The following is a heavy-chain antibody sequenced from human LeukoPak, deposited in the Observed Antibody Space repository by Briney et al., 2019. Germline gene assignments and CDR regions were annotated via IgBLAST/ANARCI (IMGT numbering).Heavy chain of an antibody. CDR3: AKSGYSSSWSNAAVYNWFDP. CDR2: ISGSGGST. CDR1: GFTFSSYG. Sequence: GGTLRLSCAASGFTFSSYGLNWVRQAPGKGLEWVSVISGSGGSTYYADSVKGRFTISRDNSKNTLYLQMNSLRAEDTAVYYCAKSGYSSSWSNAAVYNWFDPWGQGTLVTVSS. J-gene: IGHJ5*02. V-gene: IGHV3-23*01. D-gene: IGHD6-13*01.